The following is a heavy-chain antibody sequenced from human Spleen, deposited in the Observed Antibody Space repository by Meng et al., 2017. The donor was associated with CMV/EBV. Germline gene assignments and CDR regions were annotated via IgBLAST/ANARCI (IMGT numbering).Heavy chain of an antibody. V-gene: IGHV1-69*10. J-gene: IGHJ4*02. CDR2: IIPILGIA. Sequence: SVKVSCKASGYMFTGYHIHWVRQAPGQGLEWMGGIIPILGIANYAQKFQGRVTITADKSTSTAYMELSSLRSEDTAVYYCARSGYSGYDSLDYWGQGTLVTVS. CDR1: GYMFTGYH. CDR3: ARSGYSGYDSLDY. D-gene: IGHD5-12*01.